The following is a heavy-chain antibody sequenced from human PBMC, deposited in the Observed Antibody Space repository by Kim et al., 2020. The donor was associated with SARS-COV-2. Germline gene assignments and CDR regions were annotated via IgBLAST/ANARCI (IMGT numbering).Heavy chain of an antibody. V-gene: IGHV3-66*01. CDR3: ARGIGAIDY. Sequence: GSTHSTDSVKSRFTLSRDNPKDTLYLPMNSLRAEDTAVYYCARGIGAIDYWGQGTLVTVSS. CDR2: GST. D-gene: IGHD3-16*01. J-gene: IGHJ4*02.